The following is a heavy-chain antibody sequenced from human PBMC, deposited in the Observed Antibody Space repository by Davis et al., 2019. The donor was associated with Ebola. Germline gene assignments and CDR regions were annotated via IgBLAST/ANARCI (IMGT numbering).Heavy chain of an antibody. CDR2: INLNGGAT. CDR3: GRELTGGLFVDY. CDR1: GYTFVNYH. J-gene: IGHJ4*02. D-gene: IGHD3-9*01. V-gene: IGHV1-46*01. Sequence: ASVTVSCKASGYTFVNYHMHWVRQAPGQGVEWMGLINLNGGATYFVQTFRGRATLTMDTSTTTVYMDLSSLTSEDTAMYYCGRELTGGLFVDYWGQGTLVTVS.